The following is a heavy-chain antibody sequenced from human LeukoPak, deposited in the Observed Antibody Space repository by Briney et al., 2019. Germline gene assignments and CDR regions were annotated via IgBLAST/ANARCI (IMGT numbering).Heavy chain of an antibody. CDR2: IYYSGST. J-gene: IGHJ4*02. CDR3: ARFFTYYYDSSGSDYPYYFDY. Sequence: PSETLSLTCAVSGGSISSGGYSWSWIRQPPGKGLEWIGYIYYSGSTYYNPSLKSRVTISVDTSKNQFSLKLSSVTAADTAVYYCARFFTYYYDSSGSDYPYYFDYWGQGTLVTVSS. CDR1: GGSISSGGYS. D-gene: IGHD3-22*01. V-gene: IGHV4-30-4*07.